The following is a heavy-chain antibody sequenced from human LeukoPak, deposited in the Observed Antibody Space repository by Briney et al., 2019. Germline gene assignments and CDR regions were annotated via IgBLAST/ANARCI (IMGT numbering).Heavy chain of an antibody. J-gene: IGHJ4*02. D-gene: IGHD3-3*01. CDR2: ISSSSYI. CDR1: GFTFSNYA. CDR3: ARERYNEAIFVF. V-gene: IGHV3-21*01. Sequence: GGSLRLSCAASGFTFSNYAMSWVRQTPGKGLEWVSSISSSSYIYYADSVEGRFTISRDNAKNSLYLQMNSLRAEDTAVYYCARERYNEAIFVFGGQGTLVTVSS.